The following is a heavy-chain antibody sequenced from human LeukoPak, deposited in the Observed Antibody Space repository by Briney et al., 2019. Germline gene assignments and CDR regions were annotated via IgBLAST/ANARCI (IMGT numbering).Heavy chain of an antibody. Sequence: GGSLRLSCAASGFTFSGYAMHWVRQAPGKGLEWVGRIRSKANSYATAYAASVKGRFTIYRDDSKNTEYLQMNSQKTEVTAVYYCTQYSYAPGLDYWGQGTLVTVSS. CDR1: GFTFSGYA. V-gene: IGHV3-73*01. CDR3: TQYSYAPGLDY. J-gene: IGHJ4*02. CDR2: IRSKANSYAT. D-gene: IGHD5-18*01.